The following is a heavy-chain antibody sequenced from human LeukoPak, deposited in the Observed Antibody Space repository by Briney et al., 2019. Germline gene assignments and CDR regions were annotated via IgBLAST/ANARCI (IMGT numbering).Heavy chain of an antibody. CDR3: ARDSGYFKFDY. Sequence: PGGSLRLSCAASGFTFSSYWMTWVRQAPGKGLEWVANIKEDGSDKYYVDSVKGRFTISRGNAKNSLYLQMNSLRAEDTAVYYCARDSGYFKFDYWGQGTLVTVSS. CDR2: IKEDGSDK. D-gene: IGHD6-13*01. CDR1: GFTFSSYW. V-gene: IGHV3-7*01. J-gene: IGHJ4*02.